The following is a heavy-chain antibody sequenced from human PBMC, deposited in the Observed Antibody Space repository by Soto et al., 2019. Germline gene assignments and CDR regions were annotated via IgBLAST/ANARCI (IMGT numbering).Heavy chain of an antibody. D-gene: IGHD2-21*01. Sequence: PSETLSLTCTVFGGSISSGGYYWSWIRQHPGKGLEWIGYIYYSGSTYYNPSLKSRVTISVDTSKNQFSLKLSSVTAADTAVYYCAASCVGCGGFNYYGMDVWGQGTTVTAP. CDR3: AASCVGCGGFNYYGMDV. V-gene: IGHV4-31*03. CDR1: GGSISSGGYY. CDR2: IYYSGST. J-gene: IGHJ6*02.